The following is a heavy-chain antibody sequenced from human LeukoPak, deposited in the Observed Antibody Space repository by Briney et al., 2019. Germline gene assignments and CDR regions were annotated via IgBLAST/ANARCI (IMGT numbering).Heavy chain of an antibody. D-gene: IGHD3-10*01. J-gene: IGHJ4*02. CDR3: ARAGRRYYGSGSGNDY. CDR1: GGSISSYY. Sequence: SETLSLTCTVSGGSISSYYWSWIRQPPGKGLEWIGYIYYSGSTNYNPSLKSRVTISVDTSKNQFSLKLSSVTAADTAVYYCARAGRRYYGSGSGNDYWGQGTLVTVSS. CDR2: IYYSGST. V-gene: IGHV4-59*01.